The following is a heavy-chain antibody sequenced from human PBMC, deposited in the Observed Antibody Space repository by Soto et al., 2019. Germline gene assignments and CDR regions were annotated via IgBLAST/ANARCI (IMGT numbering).Heavy chain of an antibody. CDR3: ATDLGTPYCYDSSGYYLNYLYY. D-gene: IGHD3-22*01. Sequence: QVQLVQSRAVVKKPGASVKVSCKVSGYTLTELTMHCVPQAPGKGLEWMGVFEPEDGETIYAQKFQGRVTMTEDTSTDTAYMELSRLRSEDTAVYYCATDLGTPYCYDSSGYYLNYLYYWGQGTLVTVSS. J-gene: IGHJ4*02. V-gene: IGHV1-24*01. CDR2: FEPEDGET. CDR1: GYTLTELT.